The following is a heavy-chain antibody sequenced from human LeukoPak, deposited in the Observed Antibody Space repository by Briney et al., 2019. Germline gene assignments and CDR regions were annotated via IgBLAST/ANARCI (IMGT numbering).Heavy chain of an antibody. J-gene: IGHJ4*02. CDR1: GGSISSYY. Sequence: SETLSLTCTVSGGSISSYYWGWIRQPPGKGLEWIGSLYHSGSTYYNPSLKSRVTISVDTSKNQFSLKLSSVTAADTAVYYCARVPAPIYYFDYWGQGTLVTVSS. CDR3: ARVPAPIYYFDY. D-gene: IGHD2-2*01. CDR2: LYHSGST. V-gene: IGHV4-38-2*02.